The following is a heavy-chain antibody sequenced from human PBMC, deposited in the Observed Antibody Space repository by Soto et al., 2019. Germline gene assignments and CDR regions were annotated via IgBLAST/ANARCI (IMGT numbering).Heavy chain of an antibody. D-gene: IGHD3-10*01. CDR1: GFTFSSYA. J-gene: IGHJ4*02. Sequence: GGSLRLSCAASGFTFSSYAMHWVRQAPGKGLEWVAVISYDGSNKYYADSVKGRFTISRDNSKNTLYLQMNSLRAEDTAVYYCARSITMVRGVIFGGQGTLVTVSS. CDR2: ISYDGSNK. CDR3: ARSITMVRGVIF. V-gene: IGHV3-30-3*01.